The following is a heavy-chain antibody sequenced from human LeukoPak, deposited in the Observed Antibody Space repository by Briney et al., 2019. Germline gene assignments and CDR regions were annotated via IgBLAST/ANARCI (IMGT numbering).Heavy chain of an antibody. D-gene: IGHD3-3*01. J-gene: IGHJ3*01. Sequence: GASVKVSCKAFGYSFTGYHLHGVRQAPRQGLEWMGWVNPKTGGTNYARKFQGRVTMTRDTSINTVNMELSRLTSDDTAVYYCAREFSSKLEWLAYVTGDDAIDVWGQGTMITVS. V-gene: IGHV1-2*02. CDR2: VNPKTGGT. CDR3: AREFSSKLEWLAYVTGDDAIDV. CDR1: GYSFTGYH.